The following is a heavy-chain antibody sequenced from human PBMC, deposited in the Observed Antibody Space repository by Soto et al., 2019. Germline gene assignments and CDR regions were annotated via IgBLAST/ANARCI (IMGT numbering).Heavy chain of an antibody. CDR3: ARRMYFDWFFDY. Sequence: SETLCLTCIIYDRYISIYYWNWIRQPPGKGLEWIGYIYYSGSTNYNPSLKSRATISVDTSKNQLSLKLSSVTAADTAVYYCARRMYFDWFFDYWGQGTMVTVSS. J-gene: IGHJ4*02. CDR1: DRYISIYY. CDR2: IYYSGST. D-gene: IGHD3-9*01. V-gene: IGHV4-59*01.